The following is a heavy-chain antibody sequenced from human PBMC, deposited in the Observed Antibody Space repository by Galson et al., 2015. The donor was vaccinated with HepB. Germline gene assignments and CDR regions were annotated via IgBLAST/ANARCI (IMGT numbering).Heavy chain of an antibody. CDR1: GFTLRTYG. Sequence: SLRLSCAASGFTLRTYGMHWVRQAPGKGLEWVAIIWYDGSRQYYADSVKGRFTVSRDDSRSTVYLQLNSLRAEDTAVYYCGRGIGLVFEGDAFDIWGQGTMVTVSS. CDR2: IWYDGSRQ. D-gene: IGHD6-6*01. J-gene: IGHJ3*02. V-gene: IGHV3-33*08. CDR3: GRGIGLVFEGDAFDI.